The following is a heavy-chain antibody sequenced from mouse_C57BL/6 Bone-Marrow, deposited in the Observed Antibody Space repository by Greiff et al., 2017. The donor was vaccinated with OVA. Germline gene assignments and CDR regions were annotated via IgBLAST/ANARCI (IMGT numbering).Heavy chain of an antibody. CDR3: ARSGGYYYGLFDY. D-gene: IGHD1-1*01. CDR1: GYTFTDYY. V-gene: IGHV1-76*01. J-gene: IGHJ2*01. Sequence: QVQLQQSGAELVRPGASVKLSCKASGYTFTDYYINWVKQRPGQGLEWVARIYPGSGNTYYNEKFKGKATLTAEKSSRTAYMQLSSLTSEDSAVYVCARSGGYYYGLFDYWGQGTTLTVSS. CDR2: IYPGSGNT.